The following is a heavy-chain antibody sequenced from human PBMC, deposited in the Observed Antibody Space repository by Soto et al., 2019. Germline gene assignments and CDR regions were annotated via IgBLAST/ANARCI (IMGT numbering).Heavy chain of an antibody. Sequence: EVQLVESGGGLVQRGGSLRLSCAASGFTVSNNYMSWVRQAPGKGLEWVSVIYDGGSTYYAESVKDRVTISRDNSKNTLYPQMNSLRAEDTAMYYCARGHYGSPPGYFDYWGQGSLVTVSS. V-gene: IGHV3-66*01. CDR2: IYDGGST. J-gene: IGHJ4*02. D-gene: IGHD3-10*01. CDR3: ARGHYGSPPGYFDY. CDR1: GFTVSNNY.